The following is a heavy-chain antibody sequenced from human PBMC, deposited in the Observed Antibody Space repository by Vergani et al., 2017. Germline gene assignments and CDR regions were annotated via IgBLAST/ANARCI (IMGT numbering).Heavy chain of an antibody. CDR1: EYSFGNYW. CDR2: IYPADSDT. D-gene: IGHD6-19*01. Sequence: EVELVQSGPEMRKPGESLKISCKGSEYSFGNYWIGWVRQMPGKGLEWMGIIYPADSDTRYSPSFQGQVTISADKSISTAFLQWDSLKASDTALYYCAGHSTVEWLVKLGWIDPWGQGILVTVSS. J-gene: IGHJ5*02. CDR3: AGHSTVEWLVKLGWIDP. V-gene: IGHV5-51*01.